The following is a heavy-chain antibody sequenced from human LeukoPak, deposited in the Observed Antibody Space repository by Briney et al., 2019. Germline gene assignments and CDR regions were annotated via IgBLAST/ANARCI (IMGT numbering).Heavy chain of an antibody. V-gene: IGHV4-30-4*01. Sequence: SETLSLTCTVSGGSISSGDYYWSWIRQPPGKGLEWIGYIYYSGSTHYNPSLKSRVTISVDTSKNQFSLKLSSVTAADTAVYYCARDASGYDPMGGSYFDYWGQGTLVTVSS. CDR3: ARDASGYDPMGGSYFDY. J-gene: IGHJ4*02. CDR2: IYYSGST. CDR1: GGSISSGDYY. D-gene: IGHD5-12*01.